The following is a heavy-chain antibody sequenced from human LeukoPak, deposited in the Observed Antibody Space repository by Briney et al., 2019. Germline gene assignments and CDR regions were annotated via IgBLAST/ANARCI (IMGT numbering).Heavy chain of an antibody. CDR2: IYYSGST. J-gene: IGHJ4*02. CDR3: ARHEVATTRATDY. V-gene: IGHV4-39*01. CDR1: GGSISSSSYY. D-gene: IGHD5-12*01. Sequence: PSETLSLTCTVSGGSISSSSYYWGWIRQPPGKGLEWIGSIYYSGSTHYNPSLKSRVTISVDTSKNQFSLKLSSVSAADTAVYYCARHEVATTRATDYWGQGTLVTVSS.